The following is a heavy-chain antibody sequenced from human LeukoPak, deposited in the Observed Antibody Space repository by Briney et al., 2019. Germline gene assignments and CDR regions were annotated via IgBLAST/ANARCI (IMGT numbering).Heavy chain of an antibody. Sequence: SETLSLTCTVSSGSIDDYYWGWIRQPAGKGLEWIGRISISGTADYNPSLKSRVTMSVDTSKNQFSLKLRSVTAADTAPYYCAKLSAGDALDIWGQGTMVTVSS. CDR2: ISISGTA. J-gene: IGHJ3*02. D-gene: IGHD6-25*01. CDR1: SGSIDDYY. CDR3: AKLSAGDALDI. V-gene: IGHV4-4*07.